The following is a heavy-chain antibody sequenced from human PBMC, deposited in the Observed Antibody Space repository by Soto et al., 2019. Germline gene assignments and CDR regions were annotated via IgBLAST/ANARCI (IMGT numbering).Heavy chain of an antibody. D-gene: IGHD1-26*01. J-gene: IGHJ4*02. CDR2: ISENGRFT. CDR1: GFTFRTYT. Sequence: GGSLRLSCVASGFTFRTYTMNWVRQAPGKGLEWVSGISENGRFTYYADSVKGRFTISRDDSKKMMFLQMSSLRAGDTAVYYCAKSGPTNFFDHWGQGSLVTVSS. CDR3: AKSGPTNFFDH. V-gene: IGHV3-23*01.